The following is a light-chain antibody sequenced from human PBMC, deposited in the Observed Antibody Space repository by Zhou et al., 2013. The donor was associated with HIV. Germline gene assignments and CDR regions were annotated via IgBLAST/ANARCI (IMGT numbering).Light chain of an antibody. J-gene: IGKJ2*01. Sequence: EIVLTQSPGTLSLSPGERATLSCRATQTLGSRTLAWYQQKPGQAPRLLIFGVFTRYSGIPDRFSGSGSGTDFTLTINRLEPEDVASYYCQQYDTWPSFGQGTKLQIK. CDR1: QTLGSRT. CDR3: QQYDTWPS. CDR2: GVF. V-gene: IGKV3-20*01.